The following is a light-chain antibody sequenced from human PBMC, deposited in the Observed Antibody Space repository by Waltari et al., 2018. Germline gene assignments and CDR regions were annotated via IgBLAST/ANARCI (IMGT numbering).Light chain of an antibody. CDR2: AAS. Sequence: RMTQSPSSLSASTGDRVTITCRASQGISSYLAWYQQKPGKAPKLLIYAASPLQNGVPSRFSGSGSGTDFTLTISCLQSEDFATYYCQQYYSYPRTFGQGTKVEIK. CDR3: QQYYSYPRT. V-gene: IGKV1-8*01. J-gene: IGKJ1*01. CDR1: QGISSY.